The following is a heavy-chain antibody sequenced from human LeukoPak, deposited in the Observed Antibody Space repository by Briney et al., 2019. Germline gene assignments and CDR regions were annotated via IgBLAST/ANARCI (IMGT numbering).Heavy chain of an antibody. CDR1: GYTFNSYG. Sequence: ASVKVSCKASGYTFNSYGISWVRQAPGQGLEWMGWISAYDGNTNYAQKLQGRVTMTTDTSTSTAYMELRSLRSDDTAVYYCARVRGCSSTSCYSLRVQFDPWGQGTLVTVSS. CDR2: ISAYDGNT. CDR3: ARVRGCSSTSCYSLRVQFDP. J-gene: IGHJ5*02. V-gene: IGHV1-18*01. D-gene: IGHD2-2*02.